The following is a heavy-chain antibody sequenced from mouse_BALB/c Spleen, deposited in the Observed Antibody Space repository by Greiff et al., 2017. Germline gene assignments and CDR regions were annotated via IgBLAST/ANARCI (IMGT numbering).Heavy chain of an antibody. D-gene: IGHD1-1*01. CDR1: GYTFTSYW. J-gene: IGHJ4*01. Sequence: QVQLQQPGAELVRPGASVKLSCKASGYTFTSYWINWVKQRPGQGLEWIGNIYPSDSYTNYNQKFKDKATLTVDKSSSTAYMQLSSPTSEDSAVYYCTRLRGSSYFYAMDYWGQGTSVTVSS. V-gene: IGHV1-69*02. CDR3: TRLRGSSYFYAMDY. CDR2: IYPSDSYT.